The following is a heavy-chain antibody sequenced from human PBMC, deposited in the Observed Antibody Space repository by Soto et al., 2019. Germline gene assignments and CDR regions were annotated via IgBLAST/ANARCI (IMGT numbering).Heavy chain of an antibody. CDR2: IDSGDGTT. J-gene: IGHJ4*02. V-gene: IGHV3-11*01. CDR1: GFDFGDYY. Sequence: PGGSLRLSCTGSGFDFGDYYLSWIRQAPRKGLEWVSYIDSGDGTTYYTDSVKGRFTISRDNAKKTVYLQMSSLRVEDTALYYCVRPYYSSSWFPFDRWGQGALVT. CDR3: VRPYYSSSWFPFDR. D-gene: IGHD6-13*01.